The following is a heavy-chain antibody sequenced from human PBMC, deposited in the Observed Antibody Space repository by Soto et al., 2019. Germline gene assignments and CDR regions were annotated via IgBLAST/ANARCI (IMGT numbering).Heavy chain of an antibody. CDR2: INPNSGGT. D-gene: IGHD3-16*02. V-gene: IGHV1-2*04. J-gene: IGHJ5*02. Sequence: QVQLVQSGAEVKKPGASVKVSCKASGYTFTGYYMHWVRQAPGQGLEWMGWINPNSGGTNYAQKFQGWVTMTRDTSISTAYMELSRLRSDDTAVYYCARGDYDYIWASCRSTPRRDWFDPWGQGTLVTVSS. CDR1: GYTFTGYY. CDR3: ARGDYDYIWASCRSTPRRDWFDP.